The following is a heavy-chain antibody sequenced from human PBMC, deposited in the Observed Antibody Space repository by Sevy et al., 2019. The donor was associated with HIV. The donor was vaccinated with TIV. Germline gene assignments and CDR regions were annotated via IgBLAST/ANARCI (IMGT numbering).Heavy chain of an antibody. CDR1: GYTLTQFS. J-gene: IGHJ4*02. Sequence: ASVKVSCKVSGYTLTQFSMHWVRQAPGKGLEWMATFDPEDDESIYAQRLQGRVTMTEDTSTDTAYMELSSLRSDDSAVYYCAVTKDYYDSSGYPFDYWGQGTLVTVSS. V-gene: IGHV1-24*01. CDR3: AVTKDYYDSSGYPFDY. CDR2: FDPEDDES. D-gene: IGHD3-22*01.